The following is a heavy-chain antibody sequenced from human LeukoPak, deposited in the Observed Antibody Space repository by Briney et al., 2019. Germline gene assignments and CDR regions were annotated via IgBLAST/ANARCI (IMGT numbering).Heavy chain of an antibody. J-gene: IGHJ5*02. CDR2: ISAYNGNT. Sequence: ASVKVSYKTSGYTFTSYDINWVRQATGQGLEWMGWISAYNGNTKYAQKLQDRVILTTDTSTSTAYMELRTLTSDDTAVYYCARWRVSANWFDPWGQGTLVTVSS. D-gene: IGHD6-13*01. CDR3: ARWRVSANWFDP. V-gene: IGHV1-18*01. CDR1: GYTFTSYD.